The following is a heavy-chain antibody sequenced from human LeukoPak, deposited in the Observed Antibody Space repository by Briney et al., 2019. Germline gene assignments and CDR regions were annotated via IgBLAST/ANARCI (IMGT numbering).Heavy chain of an antibody. CDR3: AREGSDYVWGSYSDY. CDR2: INPNSGGT. CDR1: GYTFTGYY. D-gene: IGHD3-16*01. J-gene: IGHJ4*02. V-gene: IGHV1-2*02. Sequence: ASVKVSCTASGYTFTGYYMHWVRQAPGQGLEWMGWINPNSGGTNYAQKFQGRVTMTRDTSISTAYMELSRLRSDDSAVYYCAREGSDYVWGSYSDYGGQGTLVTVDS.